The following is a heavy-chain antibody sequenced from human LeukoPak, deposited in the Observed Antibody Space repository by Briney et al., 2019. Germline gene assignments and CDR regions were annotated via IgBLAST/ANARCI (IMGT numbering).Heavy chain of an antibody. V-gene: IGHV4-59*01. Sequence: SETLSLTCTVSGGSISSYYWSWIRQPPGKGLEWIGYINYSGSTNYNPSLKSRVTISVDTSKNQFSLKLSSVSAADTAVYYCARVIVGATRVYFDYWGQGTLVTVSS. CDR1: GGSISSYY. CDR2: INYSGST. D-gene: IGHD1-26*01. CDR3: ARVIVGATRVYFDY. J-gene: IGHJ4*02.